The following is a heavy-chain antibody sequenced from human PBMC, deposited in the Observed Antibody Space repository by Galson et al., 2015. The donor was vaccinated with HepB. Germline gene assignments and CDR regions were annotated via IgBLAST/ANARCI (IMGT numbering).Heavy chain of an antibody. V-gene: IGHV1-69*13. J-gene: IGHJ6*02. CDR1: GGTFSTYT. D-gene: IGHD3-16*01. CDR3: ARGPGGFYYYGLDV. Sequence: SVKVSCKASGGTFSTYTISWVRQAPGQGLEWMGGIVTNFGTVNYAQKFQGRVTISADESTKIVYMKMSSLRSEDTAVYYCARGPGGFYYYGLDVWGQGTTVTGSS. CDR2: IVTNFGTV.